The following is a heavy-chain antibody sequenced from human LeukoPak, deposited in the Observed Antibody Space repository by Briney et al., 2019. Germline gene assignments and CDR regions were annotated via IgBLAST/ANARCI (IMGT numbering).Heavy chain of an antibody. CDR1: GGSISSSSYY. V-gene: IGHV4-39*01. Sequence: PSQTLSLTCAVSGGSISSSSYYWGWIRQPPGKGLEWIGSIYYSGSTYYNPSLKSRVTISVDTSKNQFSLKLSSVTAADTAVYYCARRTGDYYDSSGYYYSKVFDYWGQGTLVTVSS. D-gene: IGHD3-22*01. J-gene: IGHJ4*02. CDR2: IYYSGST. CDR3: ARRTGDYYDSSGYYYSKVFDY.